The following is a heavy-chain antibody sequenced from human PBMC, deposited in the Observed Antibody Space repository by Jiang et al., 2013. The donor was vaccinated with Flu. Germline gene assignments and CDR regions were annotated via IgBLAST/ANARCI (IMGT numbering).Heavy chain of an antibody. CDR2: IYYSGST. J-gene: IGHJ4*02. D-gene: IGHD2-15*01. Sequence: LEWIGSIYYSGSTYYNPSLKSRVTISVDTSKNQXSLKLSSVTAADTAVYYCARQDTRLRYFDYWGQGTLVTVSS. CDR3: ARQDTRLRYFDY. V-gene: IGHV4-39*07.